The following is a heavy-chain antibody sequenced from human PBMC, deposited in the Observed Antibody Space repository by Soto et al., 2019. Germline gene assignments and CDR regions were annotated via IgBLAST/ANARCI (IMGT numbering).Heavy chain of an antibody. CDR2: ILVSGST. J-gene: IGHJ3*02. V-gene: IGHV3-23*01. D-gene: IGHD2-8*02. CDR3: AKETATGGGAFEI. CDR1: GFICSSYD. Sequence: AGGSLRLSCAVSGFICSSYDMSWVRQAPGKGLEWVSTILVSGSTHYEDSVKGRFTISRDTSRNTVYLQMNSLTAGDTAVYYCAKETATGGGAFEIYGQGTMVTV.